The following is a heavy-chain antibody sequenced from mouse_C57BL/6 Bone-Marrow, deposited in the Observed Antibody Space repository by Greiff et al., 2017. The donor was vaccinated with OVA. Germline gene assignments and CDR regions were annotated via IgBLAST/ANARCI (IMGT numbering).Heavy chain of an antibody. V-gene: IGHV1-26*01. Sequence: EVQLQQSGPELVKSGASVKISCKASGYTFTDYYMNWVKQSHGKSLEWIGDINPNNGGTSYNQKFKGKATLTVDKSSSTAYMELRSLTSEDSAVYYCARPLDYYGSSYWYFDVWGTGTTVTVSS. CDR3: ARPLDYYGSSYWYFDV. J-gene: IGHJ1*03. CDR1: GYTFTDYY. CDR2: INPNNGGT. D-gene: IGHD1-1*01.